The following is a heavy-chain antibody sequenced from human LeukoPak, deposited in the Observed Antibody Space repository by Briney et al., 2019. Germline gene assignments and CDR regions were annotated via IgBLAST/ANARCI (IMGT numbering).Heavy chain of an antibody. CDR2: INPSGGST. J-gene: IGHJ4*02. CDR3: ARDPSYDSSGYYCGDGY. V-gene: IGHV1-46*01. D-gene: IGHD3-22*01. Sequence: ASVKVSCKASGYTFTNYYMHWVRQAPGQGLEWMGIINPSGGSTSYAQKFQGRVTMTRDTSTSTVYMELSSLRSEDTAVYFCARDPSYDSSGYYCGDGYWGQGTLVTVSS. CDR1: GYTFTNYY.